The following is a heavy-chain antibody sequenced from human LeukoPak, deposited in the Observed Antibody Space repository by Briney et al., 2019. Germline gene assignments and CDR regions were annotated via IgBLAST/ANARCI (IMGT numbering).Heavy chain of an antibody. CDR2: IYYSGST. Sequence: PSETLSLTCTVSGGSISSYYWSWIRQPPGKGLEWIGYIYYSGSTNYNPSLKSRVTISVDTSKNQFSLKLSSVTAADTAVYYCARAGGFGGVTNWFDPWGQGTLVTVSS. CDR1: GGSISSYY. V-gene: IGHV4-59*01. D-gene: IGHD3-16*01. J-gene: IGHJ5*02. CDR3: ARAGGFGGVTNWFDP.